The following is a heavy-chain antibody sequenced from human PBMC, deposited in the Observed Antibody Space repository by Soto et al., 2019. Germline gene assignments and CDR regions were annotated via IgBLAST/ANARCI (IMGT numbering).Heavy chain of an antibody. D-gene: IGHD3-10*01. CDR1: GGSISNYY. CDR2: IYYSGST. V-gene: IGHV4-59*01. CDR3: ARPLFGSRFGVYYYGMDV. J-gene: IGHJ6*02. Sequence: PSETLSLTCIVSGGSISNYYWSWIRQPPGKGLEWIGYIYYSGSTNYNPSLQSRVTISVDTSKNQFSLKLSSVTAADTAVYYCARPLFGSRFGVYYYGMDVWGQGTTVTVSS.